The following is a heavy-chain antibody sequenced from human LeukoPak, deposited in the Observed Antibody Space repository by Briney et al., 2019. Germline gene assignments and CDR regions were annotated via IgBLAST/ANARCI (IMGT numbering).Heavy chain of an antibody. CDR2: IRYNANDQ. Sequence: PGGSLKLSCAASAFSFNTYGMHWVRQAPGKGLQWVAFIRYNANDQYYADSGKGRFTISRDNSKTTLYLQMKSLSAEDTAVYFCAKKVYHKREVWGKGTTVTVPS. J-gene: IGHJ6*04. CDR3: AKKVYHKREV. D-gene: IGHD2-2*02. V-gene: IGHV3-30*02. CDR1: AFSFNTYG.